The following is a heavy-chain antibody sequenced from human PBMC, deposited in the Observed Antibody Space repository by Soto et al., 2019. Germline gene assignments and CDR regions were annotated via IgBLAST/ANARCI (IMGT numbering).Heavy chain of an antibody. Sequence: QITLKESGPTLVKPTQTLTLTCTFSGFSLSTSGVGVGWIRQPPGKALQWVALIYWDDDKRYSPSLKSRLTXTXXTSKNQVVLTMTNMDPVDTATYYCAHKGPMSEYDYWGQGTLVTVSS. V-gene: IGHV2-5*02. J-gene: IGHJ4*02. CDR2: IYWDDDK. D-gene: IGHD3-10*02. CDR3: AHKGPMSEYDY. CDR1: GFSLSTSGVG.